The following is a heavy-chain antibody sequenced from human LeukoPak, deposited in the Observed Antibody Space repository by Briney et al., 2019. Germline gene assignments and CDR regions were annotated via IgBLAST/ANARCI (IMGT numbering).Heavy chain of an antibody. CDR2: IISSGGST. D-gene: IGHD2-2*01. J-gene: IGHJ4*02. Sequence: GGSLRLSCAASGFTFSSYVMTWVRQPPGKGLEWVSGIISSGGSTYYADSVKARFIISRDNSKNTLYLQMSSLRAEDTAVYYCAKQSKLSCSSTSCPLDYWGQGTLVTVPS. V-gene: IGHV3-23*01. CDR1: GFTFSSYV. CDR3: AKQSKLSCSSTSCPLDY.